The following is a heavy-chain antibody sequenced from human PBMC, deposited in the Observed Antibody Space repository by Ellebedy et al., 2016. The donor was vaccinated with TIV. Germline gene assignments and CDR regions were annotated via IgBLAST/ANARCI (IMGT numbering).Heavy chain of an antibody. J-gene: IGHJ4*02. V-gene: IGHV3-21*06. CDR1: GFTFTNYL. CDR2: ISTSGNYR. Sequence: PGGSLRLSCAASGFTFTNYLMNRVRQTPGKGLEWVSSISTSGNYRHYADSVKGRFTMSRDNAKNSLYLQMNSLRVEDTAVYYCATPGPLYCSGENCYLYWGQGILVTVSS. D-gene: IGHD2-15*01. CDR3: ATPGPLYCSGENCYLY.